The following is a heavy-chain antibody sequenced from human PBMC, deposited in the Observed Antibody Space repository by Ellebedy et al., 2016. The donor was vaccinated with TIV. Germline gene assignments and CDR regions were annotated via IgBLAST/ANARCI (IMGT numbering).Heavy chain of an antibody. J-gene: IGHJ4*02. V-gene: IGHV3-21*01. Sequence: GGSLRLXCAGSGFSFSDYSINWVRQAPGKGLEWVSSISSSGRNIYYADSMKGRFTISRDNAKNSLYLQMNSLRAEDTAVYHCAGRGFWGQGTLVTVSS. CDR2: ISSSGRNI. CDR1: GFSFSDYS. CDR3: AGRGF.